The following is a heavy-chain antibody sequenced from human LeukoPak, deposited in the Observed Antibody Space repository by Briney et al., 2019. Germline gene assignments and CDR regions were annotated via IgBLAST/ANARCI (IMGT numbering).Heavy chain of an antibody. CDR3: ARHSTPYDTSTYRYYFDY. Sequence: RGESLKISCKGSGYSFTSYWIGWVRQMPGKGLEWMGIIYPGDSDTRYSPSFQGQVTISADKSISTAYLQWSSLKASDTAMYYCARHSTPYDTSTYRYYFDYWGQGTLVTVSS. CDR1: GYSFTSYW. J-gene: IGHJ4*02. CDR2: IYPGDSDT. D-gene: IGHD2/OR15-2a*01. V-gene: IGHV5-51*01.